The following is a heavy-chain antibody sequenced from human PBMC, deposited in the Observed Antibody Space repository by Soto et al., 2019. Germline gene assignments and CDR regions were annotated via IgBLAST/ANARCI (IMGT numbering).Heavy chain of an antibody. J-gene: IGHJ4*02. Sequence: GGSLRLSCAASGFTFSSYGMHWVRQAPGKGLEWVAVIWYDGSNKYYADSLKGRFTISRDNSKNTLYLQMNSLRAEDTAVYYCAREPQQQLASYFDYWGQGTLVTVSS. CDR1: GFTFSSYG. CDR3: AREPQQQLASYFDY. V-gene: IGHV3-33*08. CDR2: IWYDGSNK. D-gene: IGHD6-13*01.